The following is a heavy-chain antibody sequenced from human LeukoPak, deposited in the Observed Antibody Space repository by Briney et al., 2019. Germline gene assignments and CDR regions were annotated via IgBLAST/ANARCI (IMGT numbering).Heavy chain of an antibody. Sequence: GGSLRLSCAASGFTFSDYYMSWIRQAPGKGLEWVSYISSSGSTIYYADSVKGRFTISRDNSKNTLYLQMNSLRAEDTAVYYCAKDRATMVRGVQDYWGQGTLVTVSS. J-gene: IGHJ4*02. D-gene: IGHD3-10*01. CDR1: GFTFSDYY. CDR3: AKDRATMVRGVQDY. CDR2: ISSSGSTI. V-gene: IGHV3-11*04.